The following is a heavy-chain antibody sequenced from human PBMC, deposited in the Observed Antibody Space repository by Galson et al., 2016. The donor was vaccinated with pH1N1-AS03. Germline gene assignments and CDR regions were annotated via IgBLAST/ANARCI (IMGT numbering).Heavy chain of an antibody. V-gene: IGHV3-74*01. D-gene: IGHD5-12*01. J-gene: IGHJ4*02. Sequence: SLRLSCAASGFIFSNKWMHWVRHTPGKGLVWVSRISSDGSSISYADSVKGRFTISRDNAKNTLYLQMNSLRAEDTGVYYCARGLGGYNGYALDYWGQGTLVTVSS. CDR3: ARGLGGYNGYALDY. CDR2: ISSDGSSI. CDR1: GFIFSNKW.